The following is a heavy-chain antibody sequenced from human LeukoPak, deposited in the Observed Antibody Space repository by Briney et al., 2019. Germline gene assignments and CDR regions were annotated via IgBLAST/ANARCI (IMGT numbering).Heavy chain of an antibody. V-gene: IGHV1-46*01. CDR1: GYTFTSYY. J-gene: IGHJ4*02. CDR3: ARACCITMIVVAQPNY. CDR2: INPSGGST. Sequence: ASVKVSCKASGYTFTSYYMRWVRQAPGQGLEWMGIINPSGGSTSYAQKFQGRVTMTRDTSTSTVYMELSSLRSEDTAVYYCARACCITMIVVAQPNYWGQGTLVTVSS. D-gene: IGHD3-22*01.